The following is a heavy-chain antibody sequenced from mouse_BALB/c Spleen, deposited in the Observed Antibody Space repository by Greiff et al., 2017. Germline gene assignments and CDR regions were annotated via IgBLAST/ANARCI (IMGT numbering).Heavy chain of an antibody. CDR2: IWSDGST. Sequence: VQGVESGPDLVAPSQSLSITCTVSGFSLTSYGVHWVRQPPGKGLEWLVVIWSDGSTTYNSALKSRLSISKDNSKSQVFLKMNSLQTDDTAMYYCARHGDYGNWYFDVWGAGTTVTVSS. J-gene: IGHJ1*01. CDR3: ARHGDYGNWYFDV. V-gene: IGHV2-6-2*01. D-gene: IGHD2-1*01. CDR1: GFSLTSYG.